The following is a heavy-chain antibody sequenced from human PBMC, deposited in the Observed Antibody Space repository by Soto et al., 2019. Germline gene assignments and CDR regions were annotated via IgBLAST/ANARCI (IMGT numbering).Heavy chain of an antibody. V-gene: IGHV3-7*01. CDR2: MDQDGSET. CDR3: VCWGNFFSN. J-gene: IGHJ4*02. CDR1: GFTFSTYW. Sequence: EVQLVESGGGLVQPGGSLRLSCAASGFTFSTYWMTWVRQPPGKGLEWVANMDQDGSETYYVDSVGGRFTVSRDNTKNSLYLQMNSLRVKDTAVYYCVCWGNFFSNWGQVPLVTVSP. D-gene: IGHD3-16*01.